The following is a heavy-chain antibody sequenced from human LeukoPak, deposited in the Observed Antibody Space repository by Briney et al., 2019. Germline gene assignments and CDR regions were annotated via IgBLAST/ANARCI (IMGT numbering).Heavy chain of an antibody. Sequence: SETLSLTCTVSGGSISSYYWSWIRQPAGKGLEWIGYIYYSGSTNYNPSLKSRVTISVDTSKNQFSLKLSSVTAADTAVYYCARVEMATIDYWGQGTLVTVSS. CDR2: IYYSGST. CDR3: ARVEMATIDY. D-gene: IGHD5-24*01. J-gene: IGHJ4*02. CDR1: GGSISSYY. V-gene: IGHV4-59*01.